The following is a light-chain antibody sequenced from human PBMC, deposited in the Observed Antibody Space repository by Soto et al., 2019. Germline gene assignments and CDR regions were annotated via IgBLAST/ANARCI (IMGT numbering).Light chain of an antibody. V-gene: IGKV1-12*01. CDR1: QSISTW. J-gene: IGKJ5*01. CDR2: AAP. Sequence: DIQMTQSPSSVSASVGDTVTITCRASQSISTWLAWYQQKPGTVPKLLIYAAPSLQSGVPSRFSGSGARTEFTLTITSLQPEDFGTYYCQQRDSFPITFGQGTR. CDR3: QQRDSFPIT.